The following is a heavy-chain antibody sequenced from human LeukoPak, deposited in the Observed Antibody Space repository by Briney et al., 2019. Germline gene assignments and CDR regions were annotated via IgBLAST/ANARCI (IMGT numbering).Heavy chain of an antibody. V-gene: IGHV3-23*01. Sequence: GGSLRLSCAASGFTFSSYAMSWVRQAPGKGLEWVSAISGSGGSTYYADSVKGRFTISRDNSKNTLYLQMNSLSAEDTAVYYCAKDAIGYDFWSGYYTRNYFDYWGQGTLVTVSS. D-gene: IGHD3-3*01. CDR3: AKDAIGYDFWSGYYTRNYFDY. J-gene: IGHJ4*02. CDR1: GFTFSSYA. CDR2: ISGSGGST.